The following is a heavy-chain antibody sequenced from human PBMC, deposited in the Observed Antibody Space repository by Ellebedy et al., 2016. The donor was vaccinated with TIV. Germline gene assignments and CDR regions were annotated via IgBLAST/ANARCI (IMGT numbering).Heavy chain of an antibody. V-gene: IGHV3-7*01. CDR2: IKQDGSEK. CDR3: AREIGGSRSA. CDR1: GFTFSSYW. J-gene: IGHJ4*02. Sequence: GESLKISXAASGFTFSSYWMNWVRQAPGKGLEWVANIKQDGSEKNYMNSVKGRFTISRDNAKNSLYLQMNSLRAEDTAVYYCAREIGGSRSAWGQGTLVTVSS. D-gene: IGHD3-10*01.